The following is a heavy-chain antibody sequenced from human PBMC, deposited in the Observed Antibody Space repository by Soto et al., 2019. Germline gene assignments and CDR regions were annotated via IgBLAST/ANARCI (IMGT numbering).Heavy chain of an antibody. CDR2: IGGSGGVT. J-gene: IGHJ4*02. CDR3: VLWQPYYFDY. D-gene: IGHD6-13*01. Sequence: GGSLRLSCAASGFTFSNYAMSWVRQAPGKGLEWVSAIGGSGGVTYYADSVKGRFTISRDNSKNTLYLQMNSLRAEDTAVYYCVLWQPYYFDYWGQGTLVTVSS. V-gene: IGHV3-23*01. CDR1: GFTFSNYA.